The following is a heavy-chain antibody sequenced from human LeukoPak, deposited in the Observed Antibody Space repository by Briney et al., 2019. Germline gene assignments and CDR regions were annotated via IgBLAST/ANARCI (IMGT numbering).Heavy chain of an antibody. CDR3: ARVVAEYSGYGYCYYVDV. J-gene: IGHJ6*03. D-gene: IGHD5-12*01. CDR1: GGSISSYY. V-gene: IGHV4-59*01. CDR2: IYYSGST. Sequence: SEALSLTCTVSGGSISSYYWSWIRQPPGKGLEWIGYIYYSGSTNYNPSLKSRVTISVDTSKNQFPLKLSSVTAADTAVYYCARVVAEYSGYGYCYYVDVWGKGTTVTVSS.